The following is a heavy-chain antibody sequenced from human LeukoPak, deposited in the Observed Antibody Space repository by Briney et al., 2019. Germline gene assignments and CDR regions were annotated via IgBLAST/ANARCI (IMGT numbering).Heavy chain of an antibody. V-gene: IGHV3-48*01. J-gene: IGHJ4*02. CDR3: ARGSTYYDSSGQVPFDY. CDR1: GFTFSTYS. Sequence: GGSLRLSCAASGFTFSTYSMNWVRQAPGKGLEWVSYISSSSSTIYYADSVKGRFTISRDSAKNSLYLQMNSLRAEDTAVYYCARGSTYYDSSGQVPFDYWGQGTLVTVSS. D-gene: IGHD3-22*01. CDR2: ISSSSSTI.